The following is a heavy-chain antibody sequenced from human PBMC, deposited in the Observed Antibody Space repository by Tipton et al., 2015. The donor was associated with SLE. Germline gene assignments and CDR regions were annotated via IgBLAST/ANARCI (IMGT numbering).Heavy chain of an antibody. CDR1: GFTFSSYS. D-gene: IGHD3-10*01. CDR2: IISSSSYI. J-gene: IGHJ4*02. V-gene: IGHV3-21*01. CDR3: ARDRLLLWFGELLDY. Sequence: QLVQSGGGLVKPGGSLRLSCAASGFTFSSYSMNWVRQAPGKGLEWVASIISSSSYIYYADSVKGRFTISRDNAKNSLYLQMNSLRAEDTAVYYCARDRLLLWFGELLDYWGQGTLVTVSS.